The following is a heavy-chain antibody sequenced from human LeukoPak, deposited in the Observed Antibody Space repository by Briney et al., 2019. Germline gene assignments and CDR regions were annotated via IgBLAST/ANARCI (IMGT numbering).Heavy chain of an antibody. CDR1: GFTFSTYW. V-gene: IGHV3-23*01. CDR3: AKAYSSSWYPDY. D-gene: IGHD6-13*01. CDR2: ISGSGGST. J-gene: IGHJ4*02. Sequence: GGSLRLSCAASGFTFSTYWMHWVRQAPGKGLEWVSAISGSGGSTYYADSVKGRFTISRDNSKNTLYLQMNSLRAEDTAVYYCAKAYSSSWYPDYWGQGTLVTVSS.